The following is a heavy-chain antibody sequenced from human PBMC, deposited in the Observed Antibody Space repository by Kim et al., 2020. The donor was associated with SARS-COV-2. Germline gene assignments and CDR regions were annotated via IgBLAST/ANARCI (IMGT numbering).Heavy chain of an antibody. CDR1: GGSISSSSYY. Sequence: SETLSLTCTVSGGSISSSSYYWGWIRQPPGKGLEWIGSIYYSGSTYYNPSLKSRVTISVDTSKNQFSLKLSSVTAADTAVYYCARPGSWYYYDSSGYLSGLWFDPWGQGTLVTVSS. J-gene: IGHJ5*02. D-gene: IGHD3-22*01. CDR2: IYYSGST. V-gene: IGHV4-39*01. CDR3: ARPGSWYYYDSSGYLSGLWFDP.